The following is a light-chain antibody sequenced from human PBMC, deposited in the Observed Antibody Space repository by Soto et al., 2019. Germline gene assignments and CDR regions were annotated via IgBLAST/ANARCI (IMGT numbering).Light chain of an antibody. CDR1: QSVSSSS. CDR2: GTS. CDR3: QQYDSSPRT. J-gene: IGKJ1*01. V-gene: IGKV3-20*01. Sequence: EIVLTQSPGTLSLSPGDRGTLSCRASQSVSSSSLAWYQQKAGQAPRLLIYGTSIRATGIPDRFSGSGYGTDFTLTIRRLEPEDFAVYYCQQYDSSPRTFGQGTRVEIK.